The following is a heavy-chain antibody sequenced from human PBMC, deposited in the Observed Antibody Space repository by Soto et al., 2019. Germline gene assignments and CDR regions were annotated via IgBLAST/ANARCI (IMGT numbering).Heavy chain of an antibody. CDR2: IIPIFGTA. CDR3: ASIPLAARPTPNDY. D-gene: IGHD6-6*01. Sequence: QVQLVQSGAEVKKPGSSVKVSCKASGGTFSSYAISWVRQAPGQGLEWMGGIIPIFGTANYAKKFQGRVTITADKSTSTAYMELSSLRSEDTAVYYCASIPLAARPTPNDYWGQGTLVTVSS. CDR1: GGTFSSYA. J-gene: IGHJ4*02. V-gene: IGHV1-69*06.